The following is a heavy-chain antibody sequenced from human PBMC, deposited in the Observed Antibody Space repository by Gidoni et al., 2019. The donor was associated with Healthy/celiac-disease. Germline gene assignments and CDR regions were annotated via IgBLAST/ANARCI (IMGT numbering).Heavy chain of an antibody. CDR2: ISGSGGST. Sequence: EVQLLESGGGLVQPGGSLRLSCAASGFTFSRYAMSWVRQAPGKGLEWVSAISGSGGSTYYADSVKGRFTISRDNSKNTLYLQMNSLRAEDTAVYYCAKDSSSWYEGFLYYYYYMDVWGKGTTVTVSS. D-gene: IGHD6-13*01. V-gene: IGHV3-23*01. J-gene: IGHJ6*03. CDR3: AKDSSSWYEGFLYYYYYMDV. CDR1: GFTFSRYA.